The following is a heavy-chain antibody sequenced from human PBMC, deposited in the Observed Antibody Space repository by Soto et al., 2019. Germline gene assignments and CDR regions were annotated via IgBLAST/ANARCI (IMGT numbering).Heavy chain of an antibody. CDR3: VHSSRRESCRGGRCYYFDY. V-gene: IGHV2-5*02. D-gene: IGHD2-15*01. J-gene: IGHJ4*02. CDR2: VYWDEDK. CDR1: GCSLSTSGVG. Sequence: GSCPTLVNPPQALALTCTFSGCSLSTSGVGXGWIRQPPGKAPEWLALVYWDEDKRYSPSMKSRLTITKDTSRNQVVLTITNMDPVDTATYYCVHSSRRESCRGGRCYYFDYWGQGTLVTVSS.